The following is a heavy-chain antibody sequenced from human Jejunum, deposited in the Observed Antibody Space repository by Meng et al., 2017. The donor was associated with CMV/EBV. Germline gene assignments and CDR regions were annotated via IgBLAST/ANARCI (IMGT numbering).Heavy chain of an antibody. D-gene: IGHD7-27*01. CDR1: STW. CDR2: IYHTGST. J-gene: IGHJ6*02. CDR3: ARARGNQQGISYYYYGMDV. Sequence: STWWGWVRQPPGKGLQWIGEIYHTGSTNDNPSLRSRVTMSVDQSKNQFSLKLYSVTAADTAVYYCARARGNQQGISYYYYGMDVWGQGTTVTVSS. V-gene: IGHV4-4*02.